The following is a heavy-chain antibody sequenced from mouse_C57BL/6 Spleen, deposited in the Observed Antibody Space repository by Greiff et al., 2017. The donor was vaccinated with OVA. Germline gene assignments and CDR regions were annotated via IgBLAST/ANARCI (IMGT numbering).Heavy chain of an antibody. J-gene: IGHJ4*01. D-gene: IGHD2-1*01. Sequence: EVQLQESGPELVKPGASVKMSCKASGYTFTDYNMHWVKQSHGKSLEWIGYINPNNGGTSYNQKFKATSTLTVNKSSSTAYMELRSLTSEDSAVYYCASQGGNYYAMDYWGQGTSVTVSS. CDR3: ASQGGNYYAMDY. CDR2: INPNNGGT. CDR1: GYTFTDYN. V-gene: IGHV1-22*01.